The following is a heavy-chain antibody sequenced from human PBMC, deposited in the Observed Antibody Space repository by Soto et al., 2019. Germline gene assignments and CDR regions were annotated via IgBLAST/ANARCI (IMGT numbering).Heavy chain of an antibody. V-gene: IGHV4-59*01. Sequence: SETLSLTCTVSGGSISSYYWSWIRQPPGKGLEWIGYIYYSGSTNYNPSLKSRVTISVDTSKNQFSLKLSSVTAADTAVYYCARGSLGDYDFWSGYYGWFDPWGQGTLVTVSS. CDR3: ARGSLGDYDFWSGYYGWFDP. J-gene: IGHJ5*02. D-gene: IGHD3-3*01. CDR1: GGSISSYY. CDR2: IYYSGST.